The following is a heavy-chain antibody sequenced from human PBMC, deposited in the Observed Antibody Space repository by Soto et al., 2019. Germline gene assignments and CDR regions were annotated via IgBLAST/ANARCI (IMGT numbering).Heavy chain of an antibody. V-gene: IGHV1-69*01. CDR1: GGTFSSYA. CDR2: VIPIFGTA. Sequence: SVKVSCKASGGTFSSYAISWVRQAPGQGLEWMGGVIPIFGTANYAQKFQGRVTITAYESTSTAYMELSSLRSEDTAVYYCARDSDPWYCISTSCSHRYYYYYGMDVWGQGTTVTVSS. D-gene: IGHD2-2*01. CDR3: ARDSDPWYCISTSCSHRYYYYYGMDV. J-gene: IGHJ6*02.